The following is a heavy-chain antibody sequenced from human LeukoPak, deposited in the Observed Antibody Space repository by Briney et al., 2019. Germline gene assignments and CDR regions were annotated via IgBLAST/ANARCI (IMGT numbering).Heavy chain of an antibody. CDR3: ARGDSDQYYYYMNV. J-gene: IGHJ6*03. Sequence: AAVKVSCKSSGYKFTGNYIQWVRRAPGQVFEGMGWFNPNSGATGYAQKFQGRVTMTGDTSISTAYMELSSLRSDDTAIYYCARGDSDQYYYYMNVWGKGTTVTVSS. V-gene: IGHV1-2*02. CDR1: GYKFTGNY. CDR2: FNPNSGAT.